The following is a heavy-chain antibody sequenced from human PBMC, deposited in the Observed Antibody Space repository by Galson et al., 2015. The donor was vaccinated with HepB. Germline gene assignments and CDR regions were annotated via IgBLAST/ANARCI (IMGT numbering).Heavy chain of an antibody. Sequence: SLRLSCAASGFTFSSYWMSWVRQAPGKGLEWVANIKQDGSEKYYVDSVKGRFTISRDNAKNSLYLQMNSLRAEDTAVYYCARDGLADRAHYYYYYMDVWGKGTTVTVSS. CDR2: IKQDGSEK. V-gene: IGHV3-7*01. D-gene: IGHD3-22*01. CDR1: GFTFSSYW. CDR3: ARDGLADRAHYYYYYMDV. J-gene: IGHJ6*03.